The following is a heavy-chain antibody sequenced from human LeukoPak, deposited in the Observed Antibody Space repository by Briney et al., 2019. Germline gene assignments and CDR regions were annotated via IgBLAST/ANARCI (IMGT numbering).Heavy chain of an antibody. V-gene: IGHV3-30*02. CDR2: IRYDGSNK. CDR3: AKPVARTSYGYSGTDY. CDR1: GFTFSSYG. J-gene: IGHJ4*02. D-gene: IGHD5-18*01. Sequence: QPGGSLRLSCAASGFTFSSYGMHWVRQAPGKGLEWVAFIRYDGSNKYYADSVKGRFTISRDNSKNTLYLQMNSLRAEDTAVYYCAKPVARTSYGYSGTDYWGRGTLVTVSS.